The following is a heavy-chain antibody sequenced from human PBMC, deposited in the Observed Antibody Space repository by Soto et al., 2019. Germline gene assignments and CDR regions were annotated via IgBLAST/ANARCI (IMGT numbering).Heavy chain of an antibody. V-gene: IGHV3-33*05. CDR2: LSYDGSNE. Sequence: QVQLVESGGGVVQPGTSLRLSCAASGFTFSSYGLHWVRQAPGKGLEWVAVLSYDGSNEFYGDSVKGRFTISRDNSKNTLSLQMNSLRAEDTAVYYCAKWFGEPYYYYFYMDVWGKGTTVTVSS. J-gene: IGHJ6*03. CDR3: AKWFGEPYYYYFYMDV. CDR1: GFTFSSYG. D-gene: IGHD3-10*01.